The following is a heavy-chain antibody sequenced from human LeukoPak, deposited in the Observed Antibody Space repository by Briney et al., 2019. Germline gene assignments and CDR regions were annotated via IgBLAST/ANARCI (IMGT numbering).Heavy chain of an antibody. J-gene: IGHJ4*02. D-gene: IGHD3-22*01. CDR3: AGNYYDSSGYYSFDY. CDR2: ISSSSSYI. CDR1: GFTFSSYS. Sequence: GGSLRLSCAASGFTFSSYSMNWVRQAPGKGLEWVSSISSSSSYIYYADSVKGRFNISRDNAKNSLYLQMNSLRAEDTAVYYCAGNYYDSSGYYSFDYWGQGTLVTVSS. V-gene: IGHV3-21*01.